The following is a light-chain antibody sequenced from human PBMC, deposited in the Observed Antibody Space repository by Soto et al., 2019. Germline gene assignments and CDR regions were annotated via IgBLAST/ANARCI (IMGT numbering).Light chain of an antibody. CDR2: AAS. CDR3: QQAYSFPLT. V-gene: IGKV1-12*01. J-gene: IGKJ4*01. CDR1: QDIRSW. Sequence: DIQMTQSPSSVSASIGDRVTITCRASQDIRSWLGWYQQKPGKAPKVLIYAASSLKSGVPSRFSGSGSGTDFTLTISSLQPEDFATYYCQQAYSFPLTIGGGTRVEIK.